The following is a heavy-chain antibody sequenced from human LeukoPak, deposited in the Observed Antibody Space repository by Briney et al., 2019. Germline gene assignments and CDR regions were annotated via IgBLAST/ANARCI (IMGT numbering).Heavy chain of an antibody. CDR3: ARSYCSGGSCYSADY. CDR2: IWYDGSNK. Sequence: GGSLRLSCAASGFTFSSYDMHWVRQAPGKGLEWVAVIWYDGSNKYYADSVKGRFTISRDNSKNTLYLQMNSLRAEDTAVYYCARSYCSGGSCYSADYWGQGTLVTVSS. J-gene: IGHJ4*02. CDR1: GFTFSSYD. V-gene: IGHV3-33*01. D-gene: IGHD2-15*01.